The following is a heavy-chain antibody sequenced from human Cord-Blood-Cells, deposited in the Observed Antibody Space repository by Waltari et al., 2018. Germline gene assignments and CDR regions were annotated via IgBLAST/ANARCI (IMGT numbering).Heavy chain of an antibody. J-gene: IGHJ4*02. CDR1: AFTVSSYW. CDR3: ARNSGSYIDY. V-gene: IGHV3-7*01. D-gene: IGHD1-26*01. CDR2: IKQDGSEK. Sequence: EVQLVESGGGLVQPGGSLRLSWAASAFTVSSYWVRWDRQAPGKGLEWVANIKQDGSEKYYVDSVKGRFTISRDNAKNSLYLQMNSLRAEDTAVYYCARNSGSYIDYWGQGTLVTVSS.